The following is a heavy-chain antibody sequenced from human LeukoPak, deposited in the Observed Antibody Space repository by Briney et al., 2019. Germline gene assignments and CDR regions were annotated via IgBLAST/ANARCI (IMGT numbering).Heavy chain of an antibody. Sequence: SQTLSLTCTVSGGSISSGDYYWSWIRQPPGKGLEWIGYIYYSGSTYYNPSLKSRVTISVDTSKNQFSLKLSSVTAADTAVYYCVRGYDFWSGYYSYYFDYWGQGTLVTVSS. J-gene: IGHJ4*02. CDR3: VRGYDFWSGYYSYYFDY. V-gene: IGHV4-30-4*08. D-gene: IGHD3-3*01. CDR1: GGSISSGDYY. CDR2: IYYSGST.